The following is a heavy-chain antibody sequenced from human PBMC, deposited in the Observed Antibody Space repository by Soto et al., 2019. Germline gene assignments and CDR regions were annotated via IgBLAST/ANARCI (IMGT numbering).Heavy chain of an antibody. CDR1: GGSFSGYY. J-gene: IGHJ4*02. Sequence: PSETLSLTCAVSGGSFSGYYWSWIRQPPGMGLEWIGEINQGGSTNYNPSLKSRVTISVDTSKKQLSLKLSSVTAADTAVYYCGSPSSRGYIYGHFEFGSQGSPVTVSS. V-gene: IGHV4-34*01. CDR2: INQGGST. CDR3: GSPSSRGYIYGHFEF. D-gene: IGHD5-18*01.